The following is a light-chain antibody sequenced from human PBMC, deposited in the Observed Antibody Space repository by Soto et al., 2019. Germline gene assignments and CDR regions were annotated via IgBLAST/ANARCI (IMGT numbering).Light chain of an antibody. V-gene: IGLV2-23*02. CDR2: EVS. CDR3: SSYAGSTPFYV. CDR1: SSDIGAYNY. J-gene: IGLJ1*01. Sequence: QSALTQPASVSGSPGQSITISCTGTSSDIGAYNYVSWYQQYPGKAPKLMIFEVSNWPSGVSNRFSGSKSGNTASLTIFGLQPADEADYYCSSYAGSTPFYVFGTGTKLTVL.